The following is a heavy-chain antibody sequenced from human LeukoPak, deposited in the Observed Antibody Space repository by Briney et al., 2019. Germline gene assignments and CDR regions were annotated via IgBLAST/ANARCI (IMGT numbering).Heavy chain of an antibody. J-gene: IGHJ4*02. CDR3: AKQESSGSYPYYFGY. Sequence: PGGSLRLSCAASGFIFDRYGMTWVRQAPGEGLKWVSSISDSGSRTYYADSVKGRFTVSRDNSENTVYAQMNSLRAEDTAIYYCAKQESSGSYPYYFGYWGQGTLVTVSS. V-gene: IGHV3-23*01. CDR2: ISDSGSRT. CDR1: GFIFDRYG. D-gene: IGHD3-22*01.